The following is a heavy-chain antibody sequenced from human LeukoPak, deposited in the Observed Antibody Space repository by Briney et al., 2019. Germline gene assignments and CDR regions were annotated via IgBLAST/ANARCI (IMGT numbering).Heavy chain of an antibody. CDR3: ARQGEVFGSGPKID. Sequence: SVKVSXKASGGTFSSYTISWVRQAPGQGLEWMGRIIPILGIANYAQKFQGRVTITADKSTSTAYMELSSLRSEDTAAYYCARQGEVFGSGPKIDWGQGTLVTVSS. J-gene: IGHJ4*02. D-gene: IGHD3-3*01. CDR1: GGTFSSYT. V-gene: IGHV1-69*02. CDR2: IIPILGIA.